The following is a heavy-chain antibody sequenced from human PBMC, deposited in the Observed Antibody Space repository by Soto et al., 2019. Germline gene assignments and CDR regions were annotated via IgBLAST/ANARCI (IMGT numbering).Heavy chain of an antibody. CDR1: GYAFTTYG. CDR2: ISAYNGKR. CDR3: ARDLEPGYNYAVESFDI. Sequence: QGELVQSGAEVKKPGASVRLSCKASGYAFTTYGISWVRQAPGQGLEWMGWISAYNGKRDYAQKVQDRVTLTIDTLTSTDFMELRSLRSDDTAVYYCARDLEPGYNYAVESFDIWGRGTMVTVSS. V-gene: IGHV1-18*01. D-gene: IGHD5-18*01. J-gene: IGHJ3*02.